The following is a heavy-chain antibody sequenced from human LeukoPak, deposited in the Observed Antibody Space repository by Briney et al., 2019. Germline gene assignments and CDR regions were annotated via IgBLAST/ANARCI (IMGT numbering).Heavy chain of an antibody. CDR2: IYTSGST. D-gene: IGHD6-13*01. J-gene: IGHJ4*02. CDR3: ARDRDSRAL. CDR1: GGSISSGSYY. Sequence: SETLSLTCTVSGGSISSGSYYWSWIRQPAGKGLEWIGRIYTSGSTNYNPSLKSRVTISVDTSKNQFSLKLSSVTAADTAVYYCARDRDSRALWGQGTLVTVSS. V-gene: IGHV4-61*02.